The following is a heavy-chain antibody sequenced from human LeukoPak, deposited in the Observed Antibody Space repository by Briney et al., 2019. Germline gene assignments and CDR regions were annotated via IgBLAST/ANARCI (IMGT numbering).Heavy chain of an antibody. CDR2: IIPIFGTA. J-gene: IGHJ4*02. CDR1: GGTFSSYA. CDR3: ASHYYDSSGYYYGFDY. Sequence: ASVKVSCKASGGTFSSYAISWVRQAPGQGLEWMGGIIPIFGTANYAQKFQGRVTITADESTSTAYMELGSLRSEDTAVYYCASHYYDSSGYYYGFDYWGQGTLVTVSS. D-gene: IGHD3-22*01. V-gene: IGHV1-69*13.